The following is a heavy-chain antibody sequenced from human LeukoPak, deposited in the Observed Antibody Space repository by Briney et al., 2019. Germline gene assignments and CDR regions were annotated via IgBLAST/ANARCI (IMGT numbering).Heavy chain of an antibody. Sequence: SETLSLTCTVSGGSISSGGYYWSWIRQHPGKGLEWIGYIYYSGSTYYNPSLKSRVTISVDTSKNQFSLKLSSVTAADTAVYYCAGGLAAAPDGMDVWGQGTTVTVSS. CDR1: GGSISSGGYY. V-gene: IGHV4-31*03. CDR3: AGGLAAAPDGMDV. CDR2: IYYSGST. J-gene: IGHJ6*02. D-gene: IGHD6-13*01.